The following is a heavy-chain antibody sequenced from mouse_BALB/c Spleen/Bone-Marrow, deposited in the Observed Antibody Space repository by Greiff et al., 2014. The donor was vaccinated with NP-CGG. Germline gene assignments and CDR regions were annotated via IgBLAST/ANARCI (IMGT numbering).Heavy chain of an antibody. V-gene: IGHV1S81*02. CDR1: GYTFTSYY. CDR3: SRGRRDALDY. CDR2: INPSNGGT. J-gene: IGHJ4*01. Sequence: VQLQQSGAELVKPGASVKLSCKASGYTFTSYYMYWVKQRPGQGLEWFGEINPSNGGTNFNEKFKNKATLTVDKSSSTASMQLSSLTSEDSAVYYCSRGRRDALDYWGQGTSVTVSS.